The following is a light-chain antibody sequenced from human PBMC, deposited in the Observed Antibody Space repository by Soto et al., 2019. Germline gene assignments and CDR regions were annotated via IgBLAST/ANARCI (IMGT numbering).Light chain of an antibody. V-gene: IGKV1D-12*01. J-gene: IGKJ4*01. CDR3: QQINSFPLT. Sequence: DIQMTQSPSSVSASVGDRVTFTCRASQDISSWLAWYQQKPGKAPNLLIYAASSLHSGVPSRFSGSGSGTDFTLTISSLQPEDSATYFCQQINSFPLTFGGGTKVEIK. CDR2: AAS. CDR1: QDISSW.